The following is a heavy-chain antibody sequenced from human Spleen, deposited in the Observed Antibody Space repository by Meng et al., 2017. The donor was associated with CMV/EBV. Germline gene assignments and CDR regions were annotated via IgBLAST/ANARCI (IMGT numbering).Heavy chain of an antibody. V-gene: IGHV3-7*01. CDR2: IKQDGSEK. D-gene: IGHD2-15*01. CDR3: AGGWSFDY. CDR1: GFTFSSYW. J-gene: IGHJ4*02. Sequence: GESLKISCAASGFTFSSYWKSWVRQAPGKGLEWVANIKQDGSEKYYVDSVKGRFTISRDNAKNSLYLQMNSLRAEDTAVYYCAGGWSFDYWGQGTLVTVSS.